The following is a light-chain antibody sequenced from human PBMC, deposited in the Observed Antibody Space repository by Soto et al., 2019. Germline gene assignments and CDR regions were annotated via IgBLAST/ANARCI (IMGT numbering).Light chain of an antibody. CDR2: SAS. J-gene: IGKJ1*01. CDR3: QQYNNWQWT. CDR1: QSISDT. Sequence: EIVMTQSPATLSVSPGGRATLSCRASQSISDTLAWHQQRPCQAPRLLIYSASSRAPAFPARFSGSGSGTDFTLTISSLQSEDSAVYYCQQYNNWQWTFGQGTKVEIK. V-gene: IGKV3-15*01.